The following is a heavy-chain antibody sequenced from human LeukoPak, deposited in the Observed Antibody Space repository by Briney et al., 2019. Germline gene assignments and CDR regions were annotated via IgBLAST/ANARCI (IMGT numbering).Heavy chain of an antibody. Sequence: GGSLRLSCAASGFTFSSYWMHWVRQAPGKGPVWVSRINSDGSSTSYADSVKGRFTISRDNAKNTLYLQMNSLRAEDTAVYYCARVLSSGYYGGVGTDYWGQGTLVTVSS. D-gene: IGHD3-22*01. V-gene: IGHV3-74*01. CDR2: INSDGSST. CDR3: ARVLSSGYYGGVGTDY. J-gene: IGHJ4*02. CDR1: GFTFSSYW.